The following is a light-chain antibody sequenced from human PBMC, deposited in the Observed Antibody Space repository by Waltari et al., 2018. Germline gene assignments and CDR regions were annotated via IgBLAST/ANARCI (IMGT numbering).Light chain of an antibody. CDR1: QTVRTTY. CDR3: QQYDISPLT. V-gene: IGKV3-20*01. J-gene: IGKJ4*01. CDR2: GAY. Sequence: EIVLTPSPGTLSSSPGERATLPCRASQTVRTTYLAWYQQKPGQAPTLLVYGAYSRASGIPDRFSGSGSGTDFSLTISSLEPEDFAVYYCQQYDISPLTFGGGTKVEIK.